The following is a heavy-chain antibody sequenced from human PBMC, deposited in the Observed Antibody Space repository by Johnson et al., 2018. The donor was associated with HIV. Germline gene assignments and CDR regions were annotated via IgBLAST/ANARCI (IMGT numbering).Heavy chain of an antibody. D-gene: IGHD6-13*01. J-gene: IGHJ3*02. Sequence: VQLVESGGGLVQPGGSLRLSCAASGFTFSSYAMSWVRQAPGKGLEWVSAISGSGGSTYYADSVKGRFTISRDNSKNTLYLQTNSLRAEDTAVYYCAKDRRGKQQLVTGNDAFDIWGQGTMVTVSS. CDR3: AKDRRGKQQLVTGNDAFDI. CDR2: ISGSGGST. V-gene: IGHV3-23*04. CDR1: GFTFSSYA.